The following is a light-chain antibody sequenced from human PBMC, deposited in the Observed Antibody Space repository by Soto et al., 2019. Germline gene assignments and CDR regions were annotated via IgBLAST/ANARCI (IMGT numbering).Light chain of an antibody. CDR3: QRIGT. J-gene: IGKJ1*01. CDR1: QSISSW. V-gene: IGKV1-5*03. Sequence: DIQMTQSPSTLSASVGDRVTITCRASQSISSWLAWYQQKPGKAPKLLIYKASSLESGVPSRFSGSGSGTEFTLTISSLQPDDVAADDCQRIGTFGQGTKVEIK. CDR2: KAS.